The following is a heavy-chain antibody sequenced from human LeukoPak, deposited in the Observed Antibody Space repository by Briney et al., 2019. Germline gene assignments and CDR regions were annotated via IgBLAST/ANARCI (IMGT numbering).Heavy chain of an antibody. CDR1: GGSISSYY. Sequence: PSEALCLTCAVPGGSISSYYWSWIRQPPGKGLEWVGYIYYSGSTNYNPSLKSRVTISVDTSKNQFSLKLSSVTAADTAVYYCAREVIAGQLNWFDPWGQGTLVTVSS. CDR2: IYYSGST. D-gene: IGHD2/OR15-2a*01. V-gene: IGHV4-59*01. CDR3: AREVIAGQLNWFDP. J-gene: IGHJ5*02.